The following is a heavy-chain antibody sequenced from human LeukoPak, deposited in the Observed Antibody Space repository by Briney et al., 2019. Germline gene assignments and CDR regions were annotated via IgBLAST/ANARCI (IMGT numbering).Heavy chain of an antibody. CDR1: GDSINSGTYY. D-gene: IGHD3-3*01. V-gene: IGHV4-39*01. Sequence: SETLSLTCTVSGDSINSGTYYWGWIRQPPGKGLEWIGSIYYSGSTYYNPSLKSRVTISVDTSKNQFSLRLTSVTDADTAIYYCARHHKRVSGVVSGTFDYWGQGTLVTVSS. CDR3: ARHHKRVSGVVSGTFDY. J-gene: IGHJ4*02. CDR2: IYYSGST.